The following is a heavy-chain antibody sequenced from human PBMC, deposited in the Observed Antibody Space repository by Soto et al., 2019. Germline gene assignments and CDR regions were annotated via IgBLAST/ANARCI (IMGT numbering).Heavy chain of an antibody. D-gene: IGHD5-18*01. J-gene: IGHJ4*02. CDR2: IYSGGSA. Sequence: EVQLVESGGGLVQPGGSLRLSCAASGFTVSSNYMSWVRQAPGKGLEWVSVIYSGGSAYYADAVKGRFTISRDNCKNTLYLQMNSLRAEDTAVYYCARHGYSYGGGYFDDWGQGTLVTVSS. CDR3: ARHGYSYGGGYFDD. V-gene: IGHV3-66*04. CDR1: GFTVSSNY.